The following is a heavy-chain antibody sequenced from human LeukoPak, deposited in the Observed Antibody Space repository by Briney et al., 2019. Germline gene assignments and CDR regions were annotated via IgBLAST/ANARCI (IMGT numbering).Heavy chain of an antibody. J-gene: IGHJ4*02. CDR1: GYTFTGYY. CDR2: INPNSGGT. CDR3: ASAPYGSGSLGRYYFDY. Sequence: ASVKVSCTASGYTFTGYYMHWVRQAPGQGLEWMGWINPNSGGTNYAQKFQGRVTMTRDTSISTAYMELSRLRSDDTAVYYCASAPYGSGSLGRYYFDYWGQGTLVTVSS. V-gene: IGHV1-2*02. D-gene: IGHD3-10*01.